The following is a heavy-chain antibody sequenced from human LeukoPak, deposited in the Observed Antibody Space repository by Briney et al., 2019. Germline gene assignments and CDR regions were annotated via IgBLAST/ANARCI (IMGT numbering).Heavy chain of an antibody. V-gene: IGHV1-2*02. CDR2: INPNSGGT. CDR3: ARGVWDLSGYVDY. CDR1: GYTFTGYY. J-gene: IGHJ4*02. Sequence: GASVKVSFKASGYTFTGYYMHWVRQAPGQGLEWMGWINPNSGGTNYAQKFQGRVTMTRDTSISTAYMELSRLRSDDTAVYYCARGVWDLSGYVDYWGQGTLVTVSS. D-gene: IGHD1-26*01.